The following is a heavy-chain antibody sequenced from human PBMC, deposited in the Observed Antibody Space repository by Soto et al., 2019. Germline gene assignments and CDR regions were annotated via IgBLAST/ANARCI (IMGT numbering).Heavy chain of an antibody. Sequence: QVQLVESGGGLVKPGGSLRLSCAASGFAFSDYYMSWIRQAPGQGLEWVSYISHDSDYTSYADSVRGRFSISRDNAQKPLYLQINSLRAEDTALYYCARPNTPYYGGNSGAFDIWGQGTMVTVSS. J-gene: IGHJ3*02. D-gene: IGHD4-17*01. CDR2: ISHDSDYT. CDR1: GFAFSDYY. CDR3: ARPNTPYYGGNSGAFDI. V-gene: IGHV3-11*06.